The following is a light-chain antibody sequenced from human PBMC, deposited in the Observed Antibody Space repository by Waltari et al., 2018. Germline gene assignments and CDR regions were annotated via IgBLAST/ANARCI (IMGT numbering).Light chain of an antibody. CDR2: KAS. V-gene: IGKV1-5*03. J-gene: IGKJ1*01. CDR3: QQYNSYSRT. CDR1: QSISSW. Sequence: DIQMNQSPSTLSASVGDRVTITCRASQSISSWLAWDQQKPGKAPKLLIYKASSLESGVPSRFSGSGSGTEFTLTISSLQPDDFATYYCQQYNSYSRTFGQGTKVEIK.